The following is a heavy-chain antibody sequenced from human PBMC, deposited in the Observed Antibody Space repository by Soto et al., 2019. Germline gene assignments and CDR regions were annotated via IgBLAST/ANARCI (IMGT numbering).Heavy chain of an antibody. D-gene: IGHD1-7*01. CDR2: ISSTGNI. J-gene: IGHJ4*02. Sequence: QVQLQESGPGLVKPSETLSLTCTVSGASISDYSWSWIRQPAGKGLEWMGRISSTGNIHYNPSFMSRFPMSIDTSTDQFSLRLPSVTAADTAVYYCARESGDNWTYAAHWGQGTQVIVSS. CDR3: ARESGDNWTYAAH. V-gene: IGHV4-4*07. CDR1: GASISDYS.